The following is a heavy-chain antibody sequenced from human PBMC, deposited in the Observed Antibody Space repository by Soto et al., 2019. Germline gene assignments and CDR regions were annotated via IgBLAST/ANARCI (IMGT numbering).Heavy chain of an antibody. CDR1: GFTFSSYS. V-gene: IGHV3-21*01. D-gene: IGHD3-10*01. CDR3: AREDPPLGSGMDV. Sequence: GGSLRLSCAASGFTFSSYSMNWVRQAPGKGLEWVSSISSSSSYIYYADSVKGRFTISRDNAKNSLYLQMNSLRAEDTAVYYCAREDPPLGSGMDVWGQGTTVTVSS. CDR2: ISSSSSYI. J-gene: IGHJ6*02.